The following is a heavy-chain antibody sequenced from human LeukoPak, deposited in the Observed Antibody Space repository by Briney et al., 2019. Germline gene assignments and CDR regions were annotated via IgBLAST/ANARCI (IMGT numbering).Heavy chain of an antibody. D-gene: IGHD3-22*01. Sequence: SQTLSLTCTVSGGSISSGDYYRSWIRQPPGKGLEWIGYIYYSGSTYYNPSLKSRVTISVDTSKNQFSLKLSSVTAADTAVYCCARAGDYNYDSSGYYYLYYWGQGTLVTVSS. V-gene: IGHV4-30-4*01. CDR1: GGSISSGDYY. CDR3: ARAGDYNYDSSGYYYLYY. CDR2: IYYSGST. J-gene: IGHJ4*02.